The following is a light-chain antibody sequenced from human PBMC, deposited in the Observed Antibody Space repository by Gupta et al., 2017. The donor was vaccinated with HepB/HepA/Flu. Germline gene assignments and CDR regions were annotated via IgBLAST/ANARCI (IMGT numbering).Light chain of an antibody. CDR2: NDH. CDR1: SSNIGSTT. CDR3: AAWDDILNGVI. J-gene: IGLJ2*01. Sequence: QSVLTQPPSASGTPGQRVTISCSGSSSNIGSTTVNWYQQVPGTAPKLLIYNDHQRPSGVPDRFSGSKSGTSASLAISGLQSEDEADYFCAAWDDILNGVIFDGGTKLTVL. V-gene: IGLV1-44*01.